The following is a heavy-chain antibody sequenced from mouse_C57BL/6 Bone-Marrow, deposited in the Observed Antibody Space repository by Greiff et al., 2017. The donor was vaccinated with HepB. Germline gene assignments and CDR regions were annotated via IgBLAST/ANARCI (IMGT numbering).Heavy chain of an antibody. D-gene: IGHD2-1*01. CDR2: ISYSGST. Sequence: EVQRVESGPGMVKPSQSLSLTCTVTGYSITSGYDWHWIRHFPGNKLEWMGYISYSGSTNYNPSLKSRISITHDTSKNHFFLKLNSVTTEDTATYYCARDRGNYGAMDYWGQGTSVTVSS. CDR3: ARDRGNYGAMDY. CDR1: GYSITSGYD. V-gene: IGHV3-1*01. J-gene: IGHJ4*01.